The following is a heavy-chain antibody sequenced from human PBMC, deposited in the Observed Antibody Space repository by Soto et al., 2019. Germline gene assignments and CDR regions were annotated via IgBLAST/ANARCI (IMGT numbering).Heavy chain of an antibody. V-gene: IGHV1-69*14. D-gene: IGHD4-4*01. Sequence: QVQLVQSGAEMKEPGSSVKVSCKTSGGTFSSSAISWLRQAPGQGLEWMGGIIPLFRTPDFAQKFQGRVTIAADKSTSTAYMELSSLRSEDTAVYYCARDNDRLQLGGNYYYILEVWGQGTTITVSS. CDR2: IIPLFRTP. CDR3: ARDNDRLQLGGNYYYILEV. CDR1: GGTFSSSA. J-gene: IGHJ6*02.